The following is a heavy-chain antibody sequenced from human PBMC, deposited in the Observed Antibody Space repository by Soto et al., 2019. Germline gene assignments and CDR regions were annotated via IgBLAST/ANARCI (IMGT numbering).Heavy chain of an antibody. J-gene: IGHJ4*02. V-gene: IGHV4-30-4*01. CDR1: GGSISSGDYY. CDR2: IYYSGST. D-gene: IGHD3-10*01. CDR3: ARDRRTVGYYGSGSSFDY. Sequence: QVQLQESGPGLVKPSQTLSLTCTVSGGSISSGDYYWSWIRQPPGKGLEWIGYIYYSGSTYYNPSLKSRVTISVDTSKNQFSLKLSSVTAADTAVYYCARDRRTVGYYGSGSSFDYWGQGTLVTVSS.